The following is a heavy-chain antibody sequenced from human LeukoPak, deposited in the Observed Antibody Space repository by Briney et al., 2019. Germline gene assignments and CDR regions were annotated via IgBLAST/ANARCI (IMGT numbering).Heavy chain of an antibody. Sequence: SETLSLTCTVSGGSISSYYWSWIRQPPGKGLEWIGYIYYSGSTNYNPSLKSRVTISVDTSKNQFSLKLSSVTAADTAVYYCARDNMVRGAYYYYGMDVWGQGTTVTVSS. CDR1: GGSISSYY. D-gene: IGHD3-10*01. V-gene: IGHV4-59*12. CDR2: IYYSGST. CDR3: ARDNMVRGAYYYYGMDV. J-gene: IGHJ6*02.